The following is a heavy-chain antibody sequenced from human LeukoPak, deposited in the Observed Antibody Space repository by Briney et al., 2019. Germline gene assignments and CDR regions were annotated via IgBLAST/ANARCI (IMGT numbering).Heavy chain of an antibody. D-gene: IGHD1-26*01. CDR2: ISGSGGRK. J-gene: IGHJ4*02. V-gene: IGHV3-23*01. Sequence: GGSLTLSWALSGLTFSSYAMSWVRHAPGGGLEWVSDISGSGGRKYYADCVKGRFTISRDNSKNTLYLQMNSLRAEDTAVYYCAKDRGGIVGATTVFDYWGQGTLVTVSS. CDR1: GLTFSSYA. CDR3: AKDRGGIVGATTVFDY.